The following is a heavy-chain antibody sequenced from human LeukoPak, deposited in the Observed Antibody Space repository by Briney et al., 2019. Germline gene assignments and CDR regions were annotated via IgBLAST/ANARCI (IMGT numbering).Heavy chain of an antibody. Sequence: GGSLRLSCAASGFTFSGSAIHGVRQAPGKGLELVGRIRTRHDSYATGHAASVKGSFTISRDDSKNTAYLQMNSQITEDTAVYYCASSGCYYFDHWGQGTLVTLS. CDR2: IRTRHDSYAT. CDR3: ASSGCYYFDH. J-gene: IGHJ4*02. D-gene: IGHD1-26*01. V-gene: IGHV3-73*01. CDR1: GFTFSGSA.